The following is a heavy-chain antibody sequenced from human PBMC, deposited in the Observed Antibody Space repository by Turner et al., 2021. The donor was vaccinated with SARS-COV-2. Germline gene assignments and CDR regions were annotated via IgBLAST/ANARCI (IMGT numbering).Heavy chain of an antibody. CDR2: ISYDGSNK. Sequence: QVQLVESGGGVVQPGRSLRLSCAPSGFTFSSYGMHWVRQAPGKGLEWVAVISYDGSNKYYADSVKGRFTISRDNSKNTLYLQMNSLRAEDTAVYYCAKNLIRHYQLLYPPNYYGMDVWGQGTTVTVSS. CDR1: GFTFSSYG. CDR3: AKNLIRHYQLLYPPNYYGMDV. V-gene: IGHV3-30*18. J-gene: IGHJ6*02. D-gene: IGHD2-2*02.